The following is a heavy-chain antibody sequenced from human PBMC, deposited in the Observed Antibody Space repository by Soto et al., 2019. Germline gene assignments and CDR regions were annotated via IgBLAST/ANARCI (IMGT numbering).Heavy chain of an antibody. Sequence: QVTLQESGPVLVKPTEPLTLTCTVSEFSTRVGVGWLRQPPGKALEWLAHISLTDDKSYRTSLSNRRTASNDASNTQVVLTLTNMDPADTATYHFARMRGGCNTIHCYADYLYDWGLGTLVSFSA. CDR2: ISLTDDK. V-gene: IGHV2-26*01. D-gene: IGHD2-2*01. CDR1: EFSTRVG. CDR3: ARMRGGCNTIHCYADYLYD. J-gene: IGHJ4*02.